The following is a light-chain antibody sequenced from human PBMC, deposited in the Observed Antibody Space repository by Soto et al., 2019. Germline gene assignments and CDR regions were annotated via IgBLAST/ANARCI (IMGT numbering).Light chain of an antibody. CDR3: QRRNVWPPIT. J-gene: IGKJ5*01. CDR1: QSVRTS. Sequence: EVVLTQSPATLSLSPGERATLSCRASQSVRTSLAWYQHKPGQAPRLVIYDASLRANGVPARFGGSGSGTDFTLTINSLEPEDFAVYYCQRRNVWPPITFGQGTRLEI. CDR2: DAS. V-gene: IGKV3-11*01.